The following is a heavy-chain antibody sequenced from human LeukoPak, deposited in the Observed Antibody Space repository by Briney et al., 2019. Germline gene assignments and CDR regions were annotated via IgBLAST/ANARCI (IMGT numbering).Heavy chain of an antibody. J-gene: IGHJ5*02. Sequence: GASVKVSCKASGYTFTSYAMHWVRQAPGQRLEWMGWINAGNGNTKYSQKFQGRVTITRDTSARTAYMELSSLRFEDTAVYYCARLTYYYDSSGQNWFDPWGQGTLVTVSS. CDR3: ARLTYYYDSSGQNWFDP. CDR1: GYTFTSYA. CDR2: INAGNGNT. V-gene: IGHV1-3*01. D-gene: IGHD3-22*01.